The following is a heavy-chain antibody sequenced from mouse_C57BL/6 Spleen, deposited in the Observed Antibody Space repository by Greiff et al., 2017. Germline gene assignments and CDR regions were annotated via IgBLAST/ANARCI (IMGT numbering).Heavy chain of an antibody. D-gene: IGHD1-1*01. CDR2: IRNKANGYTT. V-gene: IGHV7-3*01. J-gene: IGHJ2*01. CDR3: ARYIPYDYGCGD. Sequence: EVQRVESGGGLVQPGGSLSLSCAASGFTFTDYYMSWVRQPPGKALEWLGFIRNKANGYTTEYSASVKGRFTISRDTSQSILYRQMNALRAEDSATYYCARYIPYDYGCGDWGHGTTLTASS. CDR1: GFTFTDYY.